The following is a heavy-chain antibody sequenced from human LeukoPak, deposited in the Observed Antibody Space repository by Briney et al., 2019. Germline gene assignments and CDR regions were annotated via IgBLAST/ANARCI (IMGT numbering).Heavy chain of an antibody. CDR2: ISSSGSAI. D-gene: IGHD3-22*01. CDR1: GFTFSNYE. CDR3: ARDNYDSSGFYHLFDY. Sequence: PGGSLRLSCAVSGFTFSNYEMNWVRQAPGKGLEWVSYISSSGSAIYYADSVKGRFTISRDNAKKSLYLQMNSLRAGDTAVYYCARDNYDSSGFYHLFDYWGQGTLVTVSS. J-gene: IGHJ4*02. V-gene: IGHV3-48*03.